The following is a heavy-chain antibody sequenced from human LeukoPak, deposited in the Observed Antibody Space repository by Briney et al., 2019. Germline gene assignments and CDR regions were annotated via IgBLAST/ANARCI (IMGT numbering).Heavy chain of an antibody. CDR2: IYYSGST. Sequence: PSETLSLTCTVSGGSISSSSYYWGWIRQPPGKGLEWIGSIYYSGSTYYNPSLKSRVAISVDTSKNQFSLKLSSVTAADTAVYYCASLFGYPYWGQGTLVTVSS. CDR3: ASLFGYPY. D-gene: IGHD3-3*01. CDR1: GGSISSSSYY. V-gene: IGHV4-39*01. J-gene: IGHJ4*02.